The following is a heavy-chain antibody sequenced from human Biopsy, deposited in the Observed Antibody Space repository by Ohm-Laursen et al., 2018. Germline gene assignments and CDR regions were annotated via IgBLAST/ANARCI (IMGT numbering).Heavy chain of an antibody. CDR2: INHSGRT. V-gene: IGHV4-34*01. D-gene: IGHD2-15*01. CDR3: VRHGSQGYCTGGSCVDY. Sequence: PGTLSLTCAVYGESFNGYYWSWIRQTPGKGLEWIGEINHSGRTNYNPSLKSRVTISVDTSKNQFSLKLSSATAADTAVFYCVRHGSQGYCTGGSCVDYWGQGALVTVSS. J-gene: IGHJ4*02. CDR1: GESFNGYY.